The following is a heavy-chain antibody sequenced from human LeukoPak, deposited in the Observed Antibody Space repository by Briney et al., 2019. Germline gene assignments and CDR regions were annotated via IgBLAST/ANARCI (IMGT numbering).Heavy chain of an antibody. CDR1: GGSISSSSYY. CDR3: ARPSGYCRSTSCYHYFDY. CDR2: IYYTGST. D-gene: IGHD2-2*01. J-gene: IGHJ4*02. V-gene: IGHV4-39*01. Sequence: SETLSLTCTVSGGSISSSSYYWGWIRQPPGKGLEWIGSIYYTGSTYYNPSLKSRVTISVDTSKNQFSLKLSSVTAADTAVYYCARPSGYCRSTSCYHYFDYWGQGTLVTVSS.